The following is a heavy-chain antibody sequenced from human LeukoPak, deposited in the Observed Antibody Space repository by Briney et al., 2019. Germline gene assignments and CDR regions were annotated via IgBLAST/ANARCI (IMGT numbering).Heavy chain of an antibody. CDR3: TTGESMVGSTIHIRWAD. Sequence: GGSLRLSCAASGFTFSNAWMTRVRQAPGKGPEWVGRIKSKTAGGTIDYAAPVKGRFTISRDDSKNTLYLQMNSLKTEDTAVYYCTTGESMVGSTIHIRWADWGQGTLVTVSS. CDR1: GFTFSNAW. V-gene: IGHV3-15*01. D-gene: IGHD1-26*01. CDR2: IKSKTAGGTI. J-gene: IGHJ4*02.